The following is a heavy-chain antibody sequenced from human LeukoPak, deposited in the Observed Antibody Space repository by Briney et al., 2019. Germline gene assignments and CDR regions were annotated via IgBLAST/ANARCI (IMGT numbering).Heavy chain of an antibody. CDR3: ARDGLREIHFDY. D-gene: IGHD5-12*01. Sequence: GGSLGLSCAASGFTFSSYAMHWVRQAPGKGLEWVAVISYDGSNKYYADSVKGRFTISRDNSKNTLYLQMNSLRAEDTAVYYCARDGLREIHFDYWGQGTLVTVSS. CDR2: ISYDGSNK. J-gene: IGHJ4*02. V-gene: IGHV3-30-3*01. CDR1: GFTFSSYA.